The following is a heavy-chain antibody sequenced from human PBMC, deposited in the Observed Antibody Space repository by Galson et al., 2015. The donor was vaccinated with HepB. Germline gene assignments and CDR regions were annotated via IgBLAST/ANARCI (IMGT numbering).Heavy chain of an antibody. Sequence: SLRLSCAVSGFTFSSYGMHWVRQVPGKGLEWVSVIWYDGSNRYYADSVKGRFTSSRDNSKNTLYLQMNSLRAEDTAVYYCARARSNLAVARGGMDVWGQGTTVTVSS. CDR2: IWYDGSNR. CDR1: GFTFSSYG. D-gene: IGHD6-19*01. V-gene: IGHV3-33*08. J-gene: IGHJ6*02. CDR3: ARARSNLAVARGGMDV.